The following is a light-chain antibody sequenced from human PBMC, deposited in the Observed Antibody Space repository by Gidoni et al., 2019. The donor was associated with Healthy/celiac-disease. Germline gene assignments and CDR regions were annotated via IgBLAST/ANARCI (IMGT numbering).Light chain of an antibody. Sequence: QSVLTQPASVSGFPGPSITISCTGTSSDVGGYNYVSWYQQHPGKAPKLLIYEVSNRPSGVSNRFSGSKSGNTASRTIAGLQAEDEADYYCSSYTSSSTLDVFGTGTKVTVL. J-gene: IGLJ1*01. CDR2: EVS. CDR3: SSYTSSSTLDV. CDR1: SSDVGGYNY. V-gene: IGLV2-14*01.